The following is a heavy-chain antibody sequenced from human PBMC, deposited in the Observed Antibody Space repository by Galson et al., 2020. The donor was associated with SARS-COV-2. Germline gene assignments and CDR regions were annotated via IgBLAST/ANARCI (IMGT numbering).Heavy chain of an antibody. V-gene: IGHV3-23*01. CDR1: GFTFNTYA. CDR2: ISGSGINT. Sequence: QAGGSLRLCCAASGFTFNTYAMNWVRQAPGKGLEWVSAISGSGINTYYADSVKGRFTMSRDNSKNTVYVQMNSLRADDTAVYYCAKAGGDKWIQLSPDLWGQGTLVAVSS. J-gene: IGHJ5*02. D-gene: IGHD5-18*01. CDR3: AKAGGDKWIQLSPDL.